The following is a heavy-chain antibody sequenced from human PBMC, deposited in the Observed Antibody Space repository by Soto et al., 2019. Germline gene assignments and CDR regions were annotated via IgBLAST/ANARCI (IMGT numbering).Heavy chain of an antibody. Sequence: NPGGSLRLSCAASGFTFSNAWMNWVRQAPGKGLEWVGRIKSKTDGGTTDYAAPVKGRFTISRDDSKNTLYLQMNSLKTEDTAVYYCTTGTLIMSFGEPVYYYYGMDVWGQGTTVTVSS. J-gene: IGHJ6*02. CDR3: TTGTLIMSFGEPVYYYYGMDV. CDR1: GFTFSNAW. V-gene: IGHV3-15*07. D-gene: IGHD3-3*01. CDR2: IKSKTDGGTT.